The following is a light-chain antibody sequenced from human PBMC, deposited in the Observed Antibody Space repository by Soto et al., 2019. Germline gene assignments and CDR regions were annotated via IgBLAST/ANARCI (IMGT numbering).Light chain of an antibody. V-gene: IGKV3-20*01. CDR3: QQYGSSIT. CDR2: GAS. CDR1: HSVSSSY. Sequence: IVLTQSPGTLSLSPGERATLSCRASHSVSSSYLAWYQQKPGQAPRLLIYGASSRATGIPDRFSGSGSGTDFTLTINRLEPEDFAVYYCQQYGSSITFGQGTRLEI. J-gene: IGKJ5*01.